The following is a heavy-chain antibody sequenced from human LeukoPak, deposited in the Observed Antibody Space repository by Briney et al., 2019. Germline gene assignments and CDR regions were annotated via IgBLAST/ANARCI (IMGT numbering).Heavy chain of an antibody. V-gene: IGHV4-59*01. Sequence: SETLSLTCTVSGGSISSYYWSWIRQPPGKGLEWIGYIYYSGSTNYNPSLKSRVTISVDTSKNQFSLKLSSVTAADTAVYHCARAPYSSWMMGAFDIWGQGTMVTVSS. CDR1: GGSISSYY. CDR2: IYYSGST. CDR3: ARAPYSSWMMGAFDI. D-gene: IGHD6-6*01. J-gene: IGHJ3*02.